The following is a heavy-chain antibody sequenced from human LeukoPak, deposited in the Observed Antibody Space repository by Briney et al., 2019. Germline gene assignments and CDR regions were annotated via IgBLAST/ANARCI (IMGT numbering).Heavy chain of an antibody. CDR1: GGTFSSYI. J-gene: IGHJ3*01. Sequence: ASVKVSCKASGGTFSSYIITWVRQAPGQGLEWMGRIIPIFGTPDYAQKFQGRVTITADESTSTAYMELSRLRFEDTAVYYCARQGYTNNLGGYFGDKDDGFDLWGQGTMVTVSS. D-gene: IGHD3-9*01. V-gene: IGHV1-69*13. CDR3: ARQGYTNNLGGYFGDKDDGFDL. CDR2: IIPIFGTP.